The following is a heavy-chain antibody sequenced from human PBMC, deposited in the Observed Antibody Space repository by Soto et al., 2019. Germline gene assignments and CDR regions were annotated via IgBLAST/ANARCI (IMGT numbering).Heavy chain of an antibody. D-gene: IGHD3-22*01. Sequence: AASVKVSCKASGGTFSSYAISWVRQAPGQGLEWMGGIIPIFGTANYAQKFQGRVTITADESTSTAYMELSSLRSEDTAVYYCARDHGYDSSGYYVSWGQGTLVTVSS. CDR3: ARDHGYDSSGYYVS. CDR2: IIPIFGTA. CDR1: GGTFSSYA. V-gene: IGHV1-69*13. J-gene: IGHJ5*02.